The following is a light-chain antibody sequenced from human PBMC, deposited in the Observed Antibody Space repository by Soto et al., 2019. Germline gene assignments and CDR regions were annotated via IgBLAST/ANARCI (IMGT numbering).Light chain of an antibody. CDR3: QQYGGSPFT. CDR2: GAS. J-gene: IGKJ2*01. V-gene: IGKV3-20*01. Sequence: EIVLTQSAGTLSLSPRERATLSCRASQSMFNNYLAWYQQKPGQAPRLLVYGASFRATGIPDRFSGSGSGTDFTLTIIRLEPEDFAVYYCQQYGGSPFTFGQGTRLEIK. CDR1: QSMFNNY.